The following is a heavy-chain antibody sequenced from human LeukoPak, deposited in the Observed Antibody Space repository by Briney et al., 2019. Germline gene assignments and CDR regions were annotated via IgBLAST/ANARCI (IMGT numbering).Heavy chain of an antibody. V-gene: IGHV4-4*07. J-gene: IGHJ6*02. CDR1: GGSISSSY. CDR2: IYSSGST. CDR3: ARECFSSICPYNNMDV. D-gene: IGHD2-2*01. Sequence: SETLSLTCTVSGGSISSSYWTWSRQPAGKGLEWIGRIYSSGSTNYNPSPKSRLTMSVDTSRNQFSLKLNSVTAADTAVYYCARECFSSICPYNNMDVWGQGTTVTVSS.